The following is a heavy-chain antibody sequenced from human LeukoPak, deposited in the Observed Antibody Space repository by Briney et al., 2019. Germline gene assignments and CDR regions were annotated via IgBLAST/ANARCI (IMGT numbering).Heavy chain of an antibody. J-gene: IGHJ4*02. D-gene: IGHD3-10*01. Sequence: GGSLRLSCAASGFTFDDYAMHWVRQAPGKGLEWVSGISWNSGSIGYADSVKGRFTISRDNAKNSLYLQMNSLRAEDTAVYYCVRDGYYGSGSAFDYWGQGTLVTVSS. CDR1: GFTFDDYA. V-gene: IGHV3-9*01. CDR2: ISWNSGSI. CDR3: VRDGYYGSGSAFDY.